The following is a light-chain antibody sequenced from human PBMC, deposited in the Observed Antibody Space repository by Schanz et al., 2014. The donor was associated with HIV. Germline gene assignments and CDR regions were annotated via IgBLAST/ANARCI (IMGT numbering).Light chain of an antibody. CDR3: HHYGDSRGT. CDR2: GAS. J-gene: IGKJ1*01. Sequence: ETVLTQSPGTLSLSPGERATLSCRASQSVSSSYLAWYQQKPGQAPRLLIYGASSRATGIPDRFSGTGSGTDFTLTISSLEPEDFAVYYCHHYGDSRGTFGQGTKVEIK. V-gene: IGKV3-20*01. CDR1: QSVSSSY.